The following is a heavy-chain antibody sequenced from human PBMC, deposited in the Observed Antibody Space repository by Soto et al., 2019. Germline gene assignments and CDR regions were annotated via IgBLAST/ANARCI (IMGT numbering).Heavy chain of an antibody. CDR1: EFTFSSYW. Sequence: TGGSLRLSCAASEFTFSSYWMSWVRQAPGKGLEWVANIKQDGSEKHYVDSVKGRFTISRDNAKNSLYLQMNSLRAEDTAVYYCARDRGYSSSTFPLEYFDYWGQGTLVTVSS. D-gene: IGHD6-6*01. V-gene: IGHV3-7*01. CDR3: ARDRGYSSSTFPLEYFDY. CDR2: IKQDGSEK. J-gene: IGHJ4*02.